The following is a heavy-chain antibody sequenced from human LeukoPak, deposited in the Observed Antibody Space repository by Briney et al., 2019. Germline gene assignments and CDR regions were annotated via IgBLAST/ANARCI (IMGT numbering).Heavy chain of an antibody. V-gene: IGHV1-69*02. Sequence: SSVKVPCKASGGTFSSYTISWVRQAPGQGLEWMGRIIPILGIAKYAQKFQGRVTVTADTSPSTVYMELKSLRSEDTAVYYCASLGSRQEHWFDPWGQGTLVTVSS. CDR3: ASLGSRQEHWFDP. CDR1: GGTFSSYT. J-gene: IGHJ5*02. CDR2: IIPILGIA. D-gene: IGHD2-15*01.